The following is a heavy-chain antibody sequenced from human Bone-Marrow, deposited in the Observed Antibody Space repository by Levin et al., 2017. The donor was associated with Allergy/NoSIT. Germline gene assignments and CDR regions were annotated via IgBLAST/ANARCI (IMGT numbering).Heavy chain of an antibody. D-gene: IGHD3-22*01. V-gene: IGHV1-69*06. Sequence: KISCKASGGTFSSYAISWVRQAPGQGLEWMGGIIPIFGTANYAQKFQGRVTITADKSTSTAYMELSSLRSEDTAVYYCASVTYYYDSSGHGLDYWGQGTLVTVSS. CDR2: IIPIFGTA. CDR1: GGTFSSYA. J-gene: IGHJ4*02. CDR3: ASVTYYYDSSGHGLDY.